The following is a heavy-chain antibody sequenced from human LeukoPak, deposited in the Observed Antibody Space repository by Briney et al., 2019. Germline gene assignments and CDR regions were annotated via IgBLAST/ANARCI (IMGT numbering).Heavy chain of an antibody. CDR3: ARRVQAIDAFDI. CDR2: IHYSGST. V-gene: IGHV4-39*07. D-gene: IGHD1-1*01. CDR1: GGSISSSSYY. J-gene: IGHJ3*02. Sequence: SETLSLTCTVSGGSISSSSYYWGWIRQPPGKGLEWIGSIHYSGSTNYNPSLKSRVTISVDTSKNQFSLKLSSVTAVDTAVYYCARRVQAIDAFDIWGQGTMVTVPS.